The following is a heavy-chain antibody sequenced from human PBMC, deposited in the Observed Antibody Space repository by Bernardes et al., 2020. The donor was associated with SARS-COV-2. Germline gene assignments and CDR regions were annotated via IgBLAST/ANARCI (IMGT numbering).Heavy chain of an antibody. CDR3: ARSAIGITIFGVALRHGMDV. CDR2: IYYSGST. Sequence: SETLSLTCTVSGGSISSSSYYWGWIRQPPGKGLEWIGSIYYSGSTYYNPSLKSRVTISVDTSKNQFSLKLSSVTAADTAVYYCARSAIGITIFGVALRHGMDVWGQGTTVTVSS. J-gene: IGHJ6*02. D-gene: IGHD3-3*01. CDR1: GGSISSSSYY. V-gene: IGHV4-39*01.